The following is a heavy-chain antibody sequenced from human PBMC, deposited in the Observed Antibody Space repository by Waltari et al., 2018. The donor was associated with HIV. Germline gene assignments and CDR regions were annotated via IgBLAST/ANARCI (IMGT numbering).Heavy chain of an antibody. Sequence: EVQLVESGGGLVKPGGSLRLSCAASGFTFSDAWMSWFRQARGRGREWVGRIKRKVDGETKDYAAPVKGRFTISRDDSKNILYLQMNSLKTEDTATYYCTTDLVYWGQGTLVTVSS. CDR1: GFTFSDAW. V-gene: IGHV3-15*01. CDR2: IKRKVDGETK. D-gene: IGHD3-16*01. CDR3: TTDLVY. J-gene: IGHJ4*01.